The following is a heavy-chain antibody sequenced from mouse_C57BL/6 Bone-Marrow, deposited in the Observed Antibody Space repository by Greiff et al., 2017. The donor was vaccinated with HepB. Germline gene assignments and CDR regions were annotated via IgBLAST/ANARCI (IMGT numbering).Heavy chain of an antibody. CDR2: IDPENGDT. Sequence: EVQLQQSGAELVRPGASVKLSCTASGFNIKDDYMHWVKQRPEQGLEWIGWIDPENGDTDYASKFQGKATITADTSSNTAYLQLSSLTSEDTAVYYCTTDYYGSSYVGYWGQGTTLTVSS. CDR3: TTDYYGSSYVGY. D-gene: IGHD1-1*01. J-gene: IGHJ2*01. CDR1: GFNIKDDY. V-gene: IGHV14-4*01.